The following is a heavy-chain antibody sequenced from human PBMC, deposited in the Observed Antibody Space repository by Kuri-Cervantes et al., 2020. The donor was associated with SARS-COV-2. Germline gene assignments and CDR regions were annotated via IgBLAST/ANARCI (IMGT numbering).Heavy chain of an antibody. CDR3: ARNLRGVLWTFDY. CDR2: ISNSGSYT. Sequence: GGSLRLSCAASVFSFGTSAMSWIRQAPGKGLEWVSYISNSGSYTNYADSVKGRFTISRDNAKNTLYLQTNSLRAEDTAVYYCARNLRGVLWTFDYWGQGTLVTVSS. V-gene: IGHV3-11*06. J-gene: IGHJ4*02. D-gene: IGHD3-10*01. CDR1: VFSFGTSA.